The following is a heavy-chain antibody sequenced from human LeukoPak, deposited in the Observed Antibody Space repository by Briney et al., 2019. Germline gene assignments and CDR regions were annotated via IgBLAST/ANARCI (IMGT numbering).Heavy chain of an antibody. J-gene: IGHJ4*02. Sequence: GGSLRLSCSASGFTFTVYDMNWVRQAPGKGLEWVSAISGHSSHIYYGDSVKGRFTISRDNARNSLYLQMTSLGVEDTAVYYWRRTFRPFFPSSPGDLGGQGTLVTVSS. D-gene: IGHD3-16*01. CDR3: RRTFRPFFPSSPGDL. V-gene: IGHV3-21*01. CDR1: GFTFTVYD. CDR2: ISGHSSHI.